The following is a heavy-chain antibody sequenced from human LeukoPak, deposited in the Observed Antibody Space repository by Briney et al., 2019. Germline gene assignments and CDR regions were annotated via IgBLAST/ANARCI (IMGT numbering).Heavy chain of an antibody. V-gene: IGHV1-69*13. CDR2: IIPIFGTA. J-gene: IGHJ4*02. D-gene: IGHD6-19*01. CDR3: AGTGIAVAGTSDY. Sequence: GASVKVSCKASGGTFSSYAISWVRQAPGQGIEWMGGIIPIFGTANYEQKFQGRVTITADESTSTAYMELRSLRSDDTAVYYCAGTGIAVAGTSDYWGQGTLVTVSS. CDR1: GGTFSSYA.